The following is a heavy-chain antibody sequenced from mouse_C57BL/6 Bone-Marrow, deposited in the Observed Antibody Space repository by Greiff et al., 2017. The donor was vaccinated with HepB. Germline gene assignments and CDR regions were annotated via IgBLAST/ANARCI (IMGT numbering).Heavy chain of an antibody. D-gene: IGHD1-1*01. V-gene: IGHV1-55*01. CDR1: GYTFTSYW. CDR3: ARGGSSYRGYAMDY. J-gene: IGHJ4*01. Sequence: QVHVKQSGAELVKPGASVKMSCKASGYTFTSYWITWVKQRPGQGLEWIGDIYPGSGSTNYNEKFKSKATLTVDTSSSTAYMQLSSLTSEDSAVYYCARGGSSYRGYAMDYWGQGTSGTVSS. CDR2: IYPGSGST.